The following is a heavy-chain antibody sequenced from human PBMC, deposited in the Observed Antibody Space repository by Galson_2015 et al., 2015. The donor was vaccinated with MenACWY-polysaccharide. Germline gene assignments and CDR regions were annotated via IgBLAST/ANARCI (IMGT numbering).Heavy chain of an antibody. D-gene: IGHD4-23*01. CDR2: IKGDGSET. CDR1: GVTFSSYW. J-gene: IGHJ6*02. CDR3: ARWGYYYGLDA. V-gene: IGHV3-7*01. Sequence: SLRLSCAVSGVTFSSYWMGWVRQAPGKGLEWVATIKGDGSETYYVEPVKGRFTISRDNAENSLYLQMSSLRVDDTAVYYCARWGYYYGLDAWGQGTTVTVSS.